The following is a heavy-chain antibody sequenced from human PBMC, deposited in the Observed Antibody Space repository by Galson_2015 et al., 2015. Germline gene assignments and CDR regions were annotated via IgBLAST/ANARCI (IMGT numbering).Heavy chain of an antibody. CDR2: ISYDGSNK. Sequence: SLRLSCAASGFTFSNYGMHWVRQAPGKGLEWVAVISYDGSNKYYADSVKGRFTISRDNSKNTLYLQMNSLRAEDTAVYYCAKGLGYCSGGRCLTSVWGQGTTVTVSS. J-gene: IGHJ6*02. CDR3: AKGLGYCSGGRCLTSV. D-gene: IGHD2-15*01. CDR1: GFTFSNYG. V-gene: IGHV3-30*18.